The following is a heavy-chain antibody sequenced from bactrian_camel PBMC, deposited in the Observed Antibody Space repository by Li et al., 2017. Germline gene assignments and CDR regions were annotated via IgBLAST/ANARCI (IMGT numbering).Heavy chain of an antibody. CDR1: GFTFDGSD. J-gene: IGHJ6*01. V-gene: IGHV3S63*01. CDR2: IGSDGST. D-gene: IGHD2*01. CDR3: AARGPYCYTKLSVADFTY. Sequence: HVQLVESGGGSVQAGGSLRLSCSASGFTFDGSDMGWYRQAPGAACELVSSIGSDGSTYYLGSVKGRFAISRDNAKNTVYLQMSSLKPEDTAMYYCAARGPYCYTKLSVADFTYWGQGTQVTVS.